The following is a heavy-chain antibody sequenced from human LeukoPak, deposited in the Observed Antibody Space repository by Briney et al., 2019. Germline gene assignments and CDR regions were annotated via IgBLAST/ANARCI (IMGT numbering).Heavy chain of an antibody. CDR2: MFHSGSP. V-gene: IGHV4-59*01. CDR3: ARGSRYCSTTSCSSVDY. CDR1: RGSISSYY. D-gene: IGHD2-2*01. J-gene: IGHJ4*02. Sequence: SEALSLTCTVSRGSISSYYWNWIRQSPRRGLEWIGYMFHSGSPNYNPSLKSRVAISIDTSKNQFSMKLSSVTAADTAVYYCARGSRYCSTTSCSSVDYWGQETLVTLSS.